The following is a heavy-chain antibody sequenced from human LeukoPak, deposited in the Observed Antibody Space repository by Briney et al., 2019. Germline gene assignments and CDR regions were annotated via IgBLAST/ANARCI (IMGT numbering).Heavy chain of an antibody. CDR3: ARDLYYYGSGSYCPSFDY. CDR1: GFTFSSYS. Sequence: PGGSLRLSCAASGFTFSSYSMNWVRQAPGKGLEWVSSISSSSSYIYYADSVKGRFTISRDNAKNSLYLQMNSLRAEDTAVYYCARDLYYYGSGSYCPSFDYWGQGTLVTVSS. D-gene: IGHD3-10*01. V-gene: IGHV3-21*01. CDR2: ISSSSSYI. J-gene: IGHJ4*02.